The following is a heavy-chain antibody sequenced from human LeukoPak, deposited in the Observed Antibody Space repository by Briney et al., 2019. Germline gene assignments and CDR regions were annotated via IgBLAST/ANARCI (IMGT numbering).Heavy chain of an antibody. D-gene: IGHD1-26*01. CDR1: GGSISSYY. Sequence: PSETLSLTCTVSGGSISSYYWSWIRQPPGKGLEWIGYISYSGSTNYNPSLKSRVTISGDTSKSQFSLKLSSVTAADTAMYYCARHLYSESYYFWGPGTPVTVSS. V-gene: IGHV4-59*08. CDR3: ARHLYSESYYF. CDR2: ISYSGST. J-gene: IGHJ4*02.